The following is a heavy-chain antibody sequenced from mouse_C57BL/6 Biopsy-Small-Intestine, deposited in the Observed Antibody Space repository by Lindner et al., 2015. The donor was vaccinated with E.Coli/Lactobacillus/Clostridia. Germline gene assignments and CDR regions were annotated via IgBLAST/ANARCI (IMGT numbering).Heavy chain of an antibody. CDR3: ATAFTIFGVVHSTNWFDP. D-gene: IGHD4-1*02. CDR1: GYTLTELS. CDR2: FDPEDGET. V-gene: IGHV1-18*01. J-gene: IGHJ4*01. Sequence: SVKVSCKVSGYTLTELSMHWVRQAPGKGLEWMGGFDPEDGETIYAQKFQGRVTMTEDTSTDTAYMELSSLRSEDTAVYYCATAFTIFGVVHSTNWFDPWGQGTLVTVSS.